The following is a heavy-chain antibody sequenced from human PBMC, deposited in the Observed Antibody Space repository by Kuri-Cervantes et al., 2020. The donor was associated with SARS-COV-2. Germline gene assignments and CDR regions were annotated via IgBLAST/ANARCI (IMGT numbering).Heavy chain of an antibody. CDR3: ARPFDY. CDR2: IYYSGST. J-gene: IGHJ4*02. CDR1: GGSISSSSYY. V-gene: IGHV4-39*01. Sequence: ESLKISCTVSGGSISSSSYYWGWNRQPPGKGLEWIGSIYYSGSTYYNPSLKSRVTISVDTSKNQFSLKLSSVTAADTAVYYCARPFDYWGQGTLVTVSS.